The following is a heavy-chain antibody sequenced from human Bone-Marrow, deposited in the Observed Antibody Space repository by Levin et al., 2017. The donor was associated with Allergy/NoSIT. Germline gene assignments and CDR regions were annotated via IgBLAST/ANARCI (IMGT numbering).Heavy chain of an antibody. CDR1: GVPISSSY. Sequence: SETLSLTCTASGVPISSSYWSWIRQSPGRGLEWIGFIYYSASSSYNPSLKSRATMSVDTSKNQFSLQLTSVTAADTAVYYCVKGCSSWYEVYFGPWGQGTLVTVSS. J-gene: IGHJ5*02. V-gene: IGHV4-59*01. CDR3: VKGCSSWYEVYFGP. D-gene: IGHD6-13*01. CDR2: IYYSASS.